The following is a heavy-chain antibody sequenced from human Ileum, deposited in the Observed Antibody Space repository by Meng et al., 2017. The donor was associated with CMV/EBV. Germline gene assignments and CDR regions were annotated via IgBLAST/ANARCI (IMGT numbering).Heavy chain of an antibody. CDR3: ARGRGIAAARLKVDY. D-gene: IGHD6-13*01. V-gene: IGHV4-34*01. Sequence: VYGGAFSGYYWSWIRQPPGKGLEWIGEINHSGRTNYNPSLKSRVTRSVDTSKNQFSLKLSSVTAADTAVYYCARGRGIAAARLKVDYWGQGTLVTVSS. J-gene: IGHJ4*02. CDR1: GGAFSGYY. CDR2: INHSGRT.